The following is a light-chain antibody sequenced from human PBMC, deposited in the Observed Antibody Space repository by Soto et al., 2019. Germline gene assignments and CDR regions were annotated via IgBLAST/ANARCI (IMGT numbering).Light chain of an antibody. Sequence: QSALTQPASVSGSPGQSITISCTGTSSDVGSYNLVSWYQQHPGKAPKLMIYEGSKRPSGISNRFSGSKSGNTAYLTISGLRPEDEADYYCSSSTHSNTVVFGGGTKLTVL. CDR1: SSDVGSYNL. CDR2: EGS. CDR3: SSSTHSNTVV. V-gene: IGLV2-14*02. J-gene: IGLJ3*02.